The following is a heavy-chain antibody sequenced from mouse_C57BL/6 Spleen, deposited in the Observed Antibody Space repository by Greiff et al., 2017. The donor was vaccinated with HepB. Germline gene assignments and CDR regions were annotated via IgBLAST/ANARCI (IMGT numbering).Heavy chain of an antibody. CDR3: ARRGANWDWYFDV. Sequence: VQLKESGPGLVKPSQSLSLTCSVTGYSITSGYYWNWIRQFPGNNLEWMGYISYDGSNNYNPSLKNRISITRDTSKNQFFLKLNSVTTEDTATYYCARRGANWDWYFDVWGTGTTVTVSS. D-gene: IGHD4-1*01. J-gene: IGHJ1*03. CDR1: GYSITSGYY. CDR2: ISYDGSN. V-gene: IGHV3-6*01.